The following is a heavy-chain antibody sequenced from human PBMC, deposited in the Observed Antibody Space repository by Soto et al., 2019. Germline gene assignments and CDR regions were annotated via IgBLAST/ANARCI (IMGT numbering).Heavy chain of an antibody. CDR2: IIPVLGMA. CDR3: ARELGGYVYLYYYYYMDV. Sequence: QVQLVQSGAEMKKPGSSVKVSCQASGDIFDSLTINWVRQAPGQGLEWMGRIIPVLGMANYAQKFQGRVTIIADKSTSTVYMELSSLTSEETAVYYCARELGGYVYLYYYYYMDVWGEGTTVTVSS. V-gene: IGHV1-69*08. CDR1: GDIFDSLT. J-gene: IGHJ6*03. D-gene: IGHD5-12*01.